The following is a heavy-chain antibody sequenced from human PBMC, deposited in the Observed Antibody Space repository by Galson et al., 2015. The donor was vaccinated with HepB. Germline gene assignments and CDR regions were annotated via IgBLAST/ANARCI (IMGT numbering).Heavy chain of an antibody. Sequence: SLRLSCAASGFTFDDYAMHWVRQAPGKGLEWVSGISWSSGSIGYADSVKGRFTISRDNAKNSLYLQMNSLRAEDTALYYCAKDTYSTFGGVISIDYWGQGTLVTVSS. CDR3: AKDTYSTFGGVISIDY. CDR1: GFTFDDYA. J-gene: IGHJ4*02. D-gene: IGHD3-16*02. V-gene: IGHV3-9*01. CDR2: ISWSSGSI.